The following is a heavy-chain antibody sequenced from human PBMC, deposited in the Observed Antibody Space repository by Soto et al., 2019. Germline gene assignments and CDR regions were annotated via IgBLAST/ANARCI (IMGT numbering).Heavy chain of an antibody. D-gene: IGHD3-16*01. CDR1: GYTFTSYG. Sequence: ASVKVSCKASGYTFTSYGISWVRQAPGQGLEWMGWISAYNGNTNYAQKLQGRVTMTTDTSTSTAYMERRSLRSDDTAVSYCARPAGGGAKVGWFDPWGQGTLVTVSS. V-gene: IGHV1-18*04. CDR2: ISAYNGNT. CDR3: ARPAGGGAKVGWFDP. J-gene: IGHJ5*02.